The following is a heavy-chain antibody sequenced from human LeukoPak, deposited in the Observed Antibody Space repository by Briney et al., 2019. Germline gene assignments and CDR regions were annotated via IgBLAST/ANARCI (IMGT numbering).Heavy chain of an antibody. CDR2: ISAYNGNT. CDR1: GYTFTSYG. V-gene: IGHV1-18*01. Sequence: ASVKVSCKASGYTFTSYGISWVRQAPGQGLERMGWISAYNGNTNYVQKLQGRVTMTTDTSTSTAYMELRSLRSDDTAVYYCARESSTVTIFGVVTYFDYWGQGTLVTVSS. J-gene: IGHJ4*02. CDR3: ARESSTVTIFGVVTYFDY. D-gene: IGHD3-3*01.